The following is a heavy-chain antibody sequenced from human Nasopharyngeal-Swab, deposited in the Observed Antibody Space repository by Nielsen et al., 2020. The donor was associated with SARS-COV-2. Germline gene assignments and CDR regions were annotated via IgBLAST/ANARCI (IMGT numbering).Heavy chain of an antibody. CDR3: ARDRITMVRGVISLTNWFDP. Sequence: ASVKASCKASGYTFTSYYMHWVRQAPGQGLEWMGIINPSGGSTSYAQKFQGRVTMTRDTSTSTVYMELSSLRSEDTAVYYCARDRITMVRGVISLTNWFDPRGQGTLVTVSS. J-gene: IGHJ5*02. D-gene: IGHD3-10*01. V-gene: IGHV1-46*01. CDR2: INPSGGST. CDR1: GYTFTSYY.